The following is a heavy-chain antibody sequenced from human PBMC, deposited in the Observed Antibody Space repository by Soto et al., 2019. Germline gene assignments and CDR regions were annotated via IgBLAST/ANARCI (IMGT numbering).Heavy chain of an antibody. CDR1: GFTFSSYS. J-gene: IGHJ6*02. CDR3: ARCPSGCYGMDV. Sequence: EVQLVESGGGLVQPGGSLRLSCAASGFTFSSYSMNWVRQAPGKGLEWVSYISSSSSTIYYADSVKGRFTISRDNSKNSLYLQMNSLIDEDTAVYYCARCPSGCYGMDVWGQGTTVTVSS. V-gene: IGHV3-48*02. D-gene: IGHD3-22*01. CDR2: ISSSSSTI.